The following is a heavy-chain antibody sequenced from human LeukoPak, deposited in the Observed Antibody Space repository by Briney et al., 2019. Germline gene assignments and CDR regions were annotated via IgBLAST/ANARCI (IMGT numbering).Heavy chain of an antibody. CDR3: ARVGGGYNDNSPRRNHNILDF. J-gene: IGHJ4*02. CDR1: GYTFTGYY. V-gene: IGHV1-2*02. D-gene: IGHD3-9*01. Sequence: GASVKVSCKASGYTFTGYYIHWVRQAPGQGLEWMGWINPNNGGTNYAQKVQGRVTMTRDTSISTAYMELSRLRSDDTAVYYCARVGGGYNDNSPRRNHNILDFWGQGTLVSVFS. CDR2: INPNNGGT.